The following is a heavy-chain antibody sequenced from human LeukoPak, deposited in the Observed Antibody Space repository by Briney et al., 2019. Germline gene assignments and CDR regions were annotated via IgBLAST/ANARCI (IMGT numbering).Heavy chain of an antibody. Sequence: ASVKVSCKASGYTFTSYDINWVRQATGQGLEWMGWMNPNSGNTGYAQKFQGRVTITRNTSISTTYMELSSLRSEDTAVYYCARGDYDFWSGYSHFDYWGQGTLVTVSS. CDR1: GYTFTSYD. CDR3: ARGDYDFWSGYSHFDY. CDR2: MNPNSGNT. D-gene: IGHD3-3*01. V-gene: IGHV1-8*03. J-gene: IGHJ4*02.